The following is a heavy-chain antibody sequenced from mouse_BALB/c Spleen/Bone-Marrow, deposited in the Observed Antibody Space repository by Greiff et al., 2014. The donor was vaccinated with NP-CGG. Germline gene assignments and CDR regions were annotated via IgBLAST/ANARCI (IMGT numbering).Heavy chain of an antibody. Sequence: EVQLVESGPELVKPGASVKISCKASGYSFTGYFMNWVMQSHGKSLEWIVRINPYNGDTFYNQKFKGKATLTVDKSSSTAHMELRSLASEDSAVYYCARCNYRYDGDFDYWGQGTTLTVSS. D-gene: IGHD2-14*01. CDR1: GYSFTGYF. CDR2: INPYNGDT. CDR3: ARCNYRYDGDFDY. V-gene: IGHV1-20*02. J-gene: IGHJ2*01.